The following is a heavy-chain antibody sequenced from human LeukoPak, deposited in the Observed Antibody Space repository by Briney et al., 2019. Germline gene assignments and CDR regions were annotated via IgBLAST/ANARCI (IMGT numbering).Heavy chain of an antibody. CDR3: ARDLELLWFGEFRTTGAFDI. CDR1: GYTFTSYG. J-gene: IGHJ3*02. CDR2: ISAYNGNT. D-gene: IGHD3-10*01. Sequence: ASVKVSCKASGYTFTSYGISWVRQAPGQGLEWMGWISAYNGNTNYAQKLQGRVTMTTDTSTSTAYMELRSLRSDDTAVYYCARDLELLWFGEFRTTGAFDIWGQGTMVTVSS. V-gene: IGHV1-18*01.